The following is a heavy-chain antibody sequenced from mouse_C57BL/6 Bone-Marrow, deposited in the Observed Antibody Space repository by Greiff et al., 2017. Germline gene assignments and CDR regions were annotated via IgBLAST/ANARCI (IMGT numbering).Heavy chain of an antibody. CDR2: IDPANGNT. CDR3: ARGYNYGSSLCRDYYAMDY. J-gene: IGHJ4*01. CDR1: GFNIKNTY. D-gene: IGHD1-1*01. V-gene: IGHV14-3*01. Sequence: EVKLVESVAELVRPGASVKLSCTASGFNIKNTYMHWVKQRPEQGLEWIGRIDPANGNTKYAPKFQGKATITADTSSNTAYLQLRSLTSEDTAIXDCARGYNYGSSLCRDYYAMDYWGQGTSVTVSS.